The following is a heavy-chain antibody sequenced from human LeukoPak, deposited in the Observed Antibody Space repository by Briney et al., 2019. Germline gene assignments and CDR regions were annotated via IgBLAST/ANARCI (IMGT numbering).Heavy chain of an antibody. V-gene: IGHV3-13*01. Sequence: LTGGSLRLSCAASGFTFTTYDMHWVRHATGKGLEWVSAIGTTGDTYYPGSVKGRFTISRDNAKNSLYLQMNSLRASDTAVYYCARELNGAFDPWGQGTLVTVSS. CDR2: IGTTGDT. CDR1: GFTFTTYD. CDR3: ARELNGAFDP. D-gene: IGHD1-1*01. J-gene: IGHJ5*02.